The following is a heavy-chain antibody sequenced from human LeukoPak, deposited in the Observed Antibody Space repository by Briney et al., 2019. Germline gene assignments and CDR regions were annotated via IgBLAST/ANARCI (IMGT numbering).Heavy chain of an antibody. CDR2: IIPISGTA. D-gene: IGHD3-22*01. Sequence: GSSVEVSCKASGGTFSSYAISWVRQAPGQGLEWMGGIIPISGTANYAQKFQGRVTITTDESTSTAYMELSSLRSEDTAVYYCARDSPIHYYDSSGYYSLDYWGQGTLVTVSS. V-gene: IGHV1-69*05. CDR1: GGTFSSYA. CDR3: ARDSPIHYYDSSGYYSLDY. J-gene: IGHJ4*02.